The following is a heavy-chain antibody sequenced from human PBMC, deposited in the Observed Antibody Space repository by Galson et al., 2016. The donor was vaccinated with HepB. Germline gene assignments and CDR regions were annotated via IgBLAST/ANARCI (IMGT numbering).Heavy chain of an antibody. CDR3: TRGAKGVVGAADY. J-gene: IGHJ4*02. D-gene: IGHD2-21*01. Sequence: SETLSLTCTVSGGSISSYYWSWIRQPPGKELEWIGYISYSGSTNYKPSLQSRVTISVDTSQNQFSLKLSSVTAADTAVYYCTRGAKGVVGAADYWGQGVLVTVSS. CDR2: ISYSGST. CDR1: GGSISSYY. V-gene: IGHV4-59*01.